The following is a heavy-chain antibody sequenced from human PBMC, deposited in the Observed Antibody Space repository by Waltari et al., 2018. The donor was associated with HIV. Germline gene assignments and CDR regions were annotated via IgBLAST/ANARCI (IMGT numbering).Heavy chain of an antibody. Sequence: QVQLVQSGAEVKKPGASVKVSCKASGYTFTGYYMHWVRPAPGQGLEWMGRINPNSGGKNYAQKFQGRVTMTRDTSISTAYMELSRLRSDDTAVYYCARSSSGYYRDAFDIWGQGTMVTVSS. J-gene: IGHJ3*02. V-gene: IGHV1-2*06. CDR2: INPNSGGK. CDR1: GYTFTGYY. CDR3: ARSSSGYYRDAFDI. D-gene: IGHD3-22*01.